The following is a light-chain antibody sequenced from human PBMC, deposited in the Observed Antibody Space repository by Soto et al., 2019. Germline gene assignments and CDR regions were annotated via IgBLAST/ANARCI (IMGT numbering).Light chain of an antibody. J-gene: IGLJ3*02. CDR1: VLAKKY. Sequence: SYELTQPSSVSVSPGQTARIACTGDVLAKKYARWFQQKPGQAPVLVIYKDSERPSGTPERFSGSSSGTTVTLTISGAQVEDEDDYYCYSAADNNLVFGGGTKLTVL. V-gene: IGLV3-27*01. CDR3: YSAADNNLV. CDR2: KDS.